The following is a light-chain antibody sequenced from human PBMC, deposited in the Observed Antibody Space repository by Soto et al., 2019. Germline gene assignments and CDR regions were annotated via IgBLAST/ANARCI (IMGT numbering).Light chain of an antibody. CDR2: EVS. CDR3: SSKTSSSSPFV. V-gene: IGLV2-14*01. Sequence: QSALTQPASVSGSPGQSITISCTGSTSDVGAYNYVSWYKHHPGQAPHLMIYEVSNGPSGVSNRFSGSKSGNTASLTISGLQADDEGDYYCSSKTSSSSPFVFGTGTKVTVL. CDR1: TSDVGAYNY. J-gene: IGLJ1*01.